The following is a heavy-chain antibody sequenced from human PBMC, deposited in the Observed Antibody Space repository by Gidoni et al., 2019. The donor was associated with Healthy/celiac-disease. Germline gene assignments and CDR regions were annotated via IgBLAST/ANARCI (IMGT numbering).Heavy chain of an antibody. D-gene: IGHD6-6*01. CDR3: AREVEAAPFDY. Sequence: QVQLVESGGGVVQPGRSLSLSCAASGFTFSSYAMHWVRQAPGKGLEWVAVISYDGSNKYYADSVKGRFTISRDNSKNTLYLQMNSLRAEDTAVYYCAREVEAAPFDYWGQGTLVTVSS. V-gene: IGHV3-30-3*01. CDR2: ISYDGSNK. CDR1: GFTFSSYA. J-gene: IGHJ4*02.